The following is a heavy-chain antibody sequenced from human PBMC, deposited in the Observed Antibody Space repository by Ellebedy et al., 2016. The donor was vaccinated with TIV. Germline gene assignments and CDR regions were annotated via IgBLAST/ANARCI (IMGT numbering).Heavy chain of an antibody. CDR1: GFTFSSYW. CDR3: AGGISVAGTTLGF. CDR2: IKQDGSKK. Sequence: LSLTCAASGFTFSSYWMSWVRQAPGKGLEWVANIKQDGSKKYHVDSVKGRFTISRDNSKNTLYLQMNSLRAEDTAVYYCAGGISVAGTTLGFWGQGTLVTVSS. J-gene: IGHJ4*02. D-gene: IGHD6-19*01. V-gene: IGHV3-7*03.